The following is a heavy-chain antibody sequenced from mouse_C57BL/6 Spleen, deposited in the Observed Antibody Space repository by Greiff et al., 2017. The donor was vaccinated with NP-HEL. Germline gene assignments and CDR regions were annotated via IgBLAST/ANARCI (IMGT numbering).Heavy chain of an antibody. Sequence: VQLQQSGAELVRPGASVKLSCKASGYTFTDYYINWVKQRPGQGLEWIARIYPGSGNTYYNEKFKGKATLTAEKSSSTAYMQLSSLTSEDSAVYFCARLDDYEWFAYWGQGTLVTVSA. V-gene: IGHV1-76*01. CDR2: IYPGSGNT. D-gene: IGHD2-4*01. J-gene: IGHJ3*01. CDR3: ARLDDYEWFAY. CDR1: GYTFTDYY.